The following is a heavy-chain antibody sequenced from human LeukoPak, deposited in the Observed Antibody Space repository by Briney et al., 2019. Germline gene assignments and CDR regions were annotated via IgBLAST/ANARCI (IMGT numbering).Heavy chain of an antibody. D-gene: IGHD3-3*02. CDR1: GGSISSYY. CDR3: ARNSFSSWFDP. V-gene: IGHV4-4*09. J-gene: IGHJ5*02. Sequence: SETLSLTCTVSGGSISSYYWSWIRQPPGKGLEWIGYIYTSGSTNYSPSLKSRVTISVDTSKNQFSLKLSSVTAADTAVYYCARNSFSSWFDPWGQGTLVTVSS. CDR2: IYTSGST.